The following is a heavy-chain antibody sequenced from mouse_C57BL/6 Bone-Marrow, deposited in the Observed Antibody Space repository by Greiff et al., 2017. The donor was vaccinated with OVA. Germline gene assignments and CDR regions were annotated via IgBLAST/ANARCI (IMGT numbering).Heavy chain of an antibody. D-gene: IGHD1-1*01. CDR1: GYSFTGYY. J-gene: IGHJ3*01. CDR2: INPSTGGT. V-gene: IGHV1-42*01. Sequence: VQLKQSGPELVKPGASVKISCKASGYSFTGYYMNWVKQSPEKSLEWIGEINPSTGGTTYNQKFKAKATLTVDKSSSTAYMQLKSLTSEDSAVYYCARSFYYGSPFAYWGQGTLVTVSA. CDR3: ARSFYYGSPFAY.